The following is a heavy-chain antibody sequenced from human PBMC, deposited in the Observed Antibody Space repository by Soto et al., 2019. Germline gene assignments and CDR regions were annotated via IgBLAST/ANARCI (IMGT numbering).Heavy chain of an antibody. D-gene: IGHD6-19*01. V-gene: IGHV3-30-3*01. Sequence: QVRLVESGGGVVQPGRSLRLSCTASGFSFSSYAMYWFRQPPGKGLEWVAVISHDGINKHYADSVKGRVTVSRDNSNHSLDLQVNRMRGEDTAMYYCARDMYSSDYFVKWFEPWGQGTLVTVSS. CDR3: ARDMYSSDYFVKWFEP. CDR2: ISHDGINK. J-gene: IGHJ5*02. CDR1: GFSFSSYA.